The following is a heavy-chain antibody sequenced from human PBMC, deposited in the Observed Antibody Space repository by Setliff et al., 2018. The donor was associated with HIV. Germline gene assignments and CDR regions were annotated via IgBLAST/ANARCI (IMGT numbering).Heavy chain of an antibody. J-gene: IGHJ6*02. Sequence: LRLSCVVSGFTFSSYTMSWVRQAPGKGLEWVSAISGSGGTTYYAESVKGRFTISRDNSKNTLYLQMNSLRAEDTAVYYCAKDQGITVGAAVYYYFYAMDVWGQGTSVTVSS. V-gene: IGHV3-23*01. CDR1: GFTFSSYT. CDR2: ISGSGGTT. D-gene: IGHD6-19*01. CDR3: AKDQGITVGAAVYYYFYAMDV.